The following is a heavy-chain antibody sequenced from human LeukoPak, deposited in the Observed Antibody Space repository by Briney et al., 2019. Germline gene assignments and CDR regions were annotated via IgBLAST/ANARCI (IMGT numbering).Heavy chain of an antibody. CDR2: IIPILGIA. Sequence: SVKVSCMTSGGTFSSYAISWVRQAPGQGLEGVGRIIPILGIANYAQKFQGRVTITADKSTSTAYMELSSLRSEDTAVYYCARDEGELLTHDYWGQGTLVTVSS. CDR3: ARDEGELLTHDY. J-gene: IGHJ4*02. V-gene: IGHV1-69*04. D-gene: IGHD1-26*01. CDR1: GGTFSSYA.